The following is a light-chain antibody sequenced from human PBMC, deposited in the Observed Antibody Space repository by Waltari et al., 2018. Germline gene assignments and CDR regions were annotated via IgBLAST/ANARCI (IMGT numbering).Light chain of an antibody. CDR3: QQYYSSPYT. CDR2: RAS. Sequence: DIVMTQSPDSLAVSLGARATIDCKSNQTVLYSSNNKDYLAWYQQNPGQPPTLVFYRASTRESGVPDRFSASGAGTDFTLTISSLQAEDVAVYYCQQYYSSPYTFGQGTKLEIK. J-gene: IGKJ2*01. CDR1: QTVLYSSNNKDY. V-gene: IGKV4-1*01.